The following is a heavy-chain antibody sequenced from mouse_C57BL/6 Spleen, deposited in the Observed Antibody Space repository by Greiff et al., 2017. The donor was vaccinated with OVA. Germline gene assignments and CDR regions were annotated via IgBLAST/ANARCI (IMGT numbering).Heavy chain of an antibody. J-gene: IGHJ4*01. D-gene: IGHD1-1*01. CDR2: INPGSGGT. CDR3: ARGTVDYAMDY. Sequence: QVQLQQSGAELVRPGTSVKVSCKASGYAFTNYLIEWVKQRPGQGLEWIGVINPGSGGTNYNEKFKGKATLTADKSSSTAYMQLSSLTSEDSAVYFCARGTVDYAMDYWGQGTSVTVSS. CDR1: GYAFTNYL. V-gene: IGHV1-54*01.